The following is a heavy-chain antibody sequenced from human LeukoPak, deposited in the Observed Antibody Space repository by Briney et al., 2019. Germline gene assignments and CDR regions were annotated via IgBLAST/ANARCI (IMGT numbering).Heavy chain of an antibody. CDR3: ASGAVTTGDFDY. Sequence: GGSLRLSCAASGFTFSSYAMHWVRQAPGKGLEWVAVISYDGSNKYYADSVKGRFTISRDNSKNTLYLLMNSLRAEDTAVYYCASGAVTTGDFDYWGQGTLVTVSS. D-gene: IGHD4-17*01. V-gene: IGHV3-30*04. CDR2: ISYDGSNK. CDR1: GFTFSSYA. J-gene: IGHJ4*02.